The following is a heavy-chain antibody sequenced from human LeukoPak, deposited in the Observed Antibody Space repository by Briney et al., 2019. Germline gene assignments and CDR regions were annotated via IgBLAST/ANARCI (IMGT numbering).Heavy chain of an antibody. V-gene: IGHV4-59*01. J-gene: IGHJ5*02. D-gene: IGHD6-6*01. Sequence: PSETLSLTCTVSGGSISSYYWSWIRQPPGKGLEWIGYIYYSGSTNYNPSLKSRVTISVDTSKNQFSLKLSSVTAADTAVYYCARAYSSSPNWLDPWGQGTLVTVSS. CDR1: GGSISSYY. CDR2: IYYSGST. CDR3: ARAYSSSPNWLDP.